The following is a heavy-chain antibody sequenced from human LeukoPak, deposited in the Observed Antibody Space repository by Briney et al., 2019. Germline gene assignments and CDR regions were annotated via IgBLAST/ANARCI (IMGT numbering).Heavy chain of an antibody. V-gene: IGHV3-23*01. Sequence: PGASLRLSCAASGFTFSTYAMNWVRQAPGKGLEWVPGISGSGDSAYYAKSVKGRFTISRDNSKNTLYLQMNSLRAEDTAVYYCAKGTGSSGWYPPDYWGQGTLVTVSS. D-gene: IGHD6-19*01. CDR2: ISGSGDSA. CDR3: AKGTGSSGWYPPDY. CDR1: GFTFSTYA. J-gene: IGHJ4*02.